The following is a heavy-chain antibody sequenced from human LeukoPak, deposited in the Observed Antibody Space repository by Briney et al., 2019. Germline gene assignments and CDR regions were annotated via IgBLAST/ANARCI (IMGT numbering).Heavy chain of an antibody. J-gene: IGHJ5*02. CDR2: FIPIFGTA. V-gene: IGHV1-69*13. D-gene: IGHD3-10*01. Sequence: SVKVSCKASGGTFSSYAISWVRQAPGQGLEWMGGFIPIFGTANYAQKIQGRVTITADESTSTACMELSSLRSEDTAVYYCARGPRSTVRGVIRGWFDPWGQGTLVTVSS. CDR3: ARGPRSTVRGVIRGWFDP. CDR1: GGTFSSYA.